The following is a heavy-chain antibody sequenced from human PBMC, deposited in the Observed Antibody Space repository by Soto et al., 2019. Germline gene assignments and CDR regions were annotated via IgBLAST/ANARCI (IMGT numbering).Heavy chain of an antibody. J-gene: IGHJ4*02. CDR3: TTDYYDSSGPTDY. CDR2: IKSKTDGGTT. CDR1: GFTFSNAW. Sequence: GGSLRLSCAASGFTFSNAWMSWVRQAPGKGLEWVGRIKSKTDGGTTDYAAPVKGRFTISRDDSKNTLYLQMNSLKTEDTAVYYCTTDYYDSSGPTDYWGQGTLVTVSS. V-gene: IGHV3-15*01. D-gene: IGHD3-22*01.